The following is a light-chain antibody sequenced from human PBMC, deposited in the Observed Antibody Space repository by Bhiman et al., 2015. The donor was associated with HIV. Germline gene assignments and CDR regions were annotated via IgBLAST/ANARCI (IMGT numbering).Light chain of an antibody. CDR3: QAWDSTTFYV. CDR2: QDN. CDR1: RLGDKY. Sequence: SYELTQPSSVSVSPGQTASITCSGDRLGDKYACWYQQKPGQSPILVIYQDNMRPSGIPERFSGSNSGNTATLTISGTQAIDEADYYCQAWDSTTFYVFGTGTKVTVL. J-gene: IGLJ1*01. V-gene: IGLV3-1*01.